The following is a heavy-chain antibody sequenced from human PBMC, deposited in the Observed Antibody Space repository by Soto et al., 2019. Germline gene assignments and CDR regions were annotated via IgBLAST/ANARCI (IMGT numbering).Heavy chain of an antibody. D-gene: IGHD3-22*01. J-gene: IGHJ4*02. CDR1: GFSLSTSGMR. CDR2: IDWDDDK. V-gene: IGHV2-70*04. CDR3: ARTVRDYYDSSGPYYFDY. Sequence: SGPTLVNPTQTLTLTCTFSGFSLSTSGMRVSWIRQPPGKALEWLARIDWDDDKFYSTSLKTRLTISKDTSKNQVVLTMTNMDPVDTATYYCARTVRDYYDSSGPYYFDYWGQGTLVTVSS.